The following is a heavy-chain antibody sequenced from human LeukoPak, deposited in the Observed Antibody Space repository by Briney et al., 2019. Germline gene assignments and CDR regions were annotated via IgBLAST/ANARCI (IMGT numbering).Heavy chain of an antibody. V-gene: IGHV4-39*02. Sequence: SETLSPTCTVSGGSISSSSYYWGWIRQPPGKGLEWVGNIYYSGSTYYNPSLKSRVTISVDTSKNHFSLKLNSVTAADTAVYYCARDYGDYNFDYWGQGTLVTVSS. J-gene: IGHJ4*02. CDR1: GGSISSSSYY. CDR3: ARDYGDYNFDY. CDR2: IYYSGST. D-gene: IGHD4-17*01.